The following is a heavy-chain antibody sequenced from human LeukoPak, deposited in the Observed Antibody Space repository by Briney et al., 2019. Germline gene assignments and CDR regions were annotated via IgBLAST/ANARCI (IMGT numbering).Heavy chain of an antibody. CDR1: GFTFSSYG. CDR3: ARRLRRSLGWFDP. J-gene: IGHJ5*02. CDR2: ISSSSSTI. Sequence: PGGSLRLSCAASGFTFSSYGMNWVRQAPGKGLEWVSYISSSSSTIYYADSVKGRFTISRDNAKNSLYLQMNSLRAEDTAVYYCARRLRRSLGWFDPWGQGTLVTVSS. V-gene: IGHV3-48*01. D-gene: IGHD3-16*01.